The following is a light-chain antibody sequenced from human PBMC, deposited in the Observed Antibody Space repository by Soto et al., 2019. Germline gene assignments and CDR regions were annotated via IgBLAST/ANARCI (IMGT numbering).Light chain of an antibody. J-gene: IGLJ1*01. V-gene: IGLV2-14*03. CDR3: NSYTSNNTAV. Sequence: QSVLTQPASVSGSSGQAITISCSGTSSDVGAFNYVSWYQQHPGKAPKLMIYDVSNRPSGVSNRFSGSKSGNTASLTISGLRAEDEADYYCNSYTSNNTAVFGTGTKVTVL. CDR2: DVS. CDR1: SSDVGAFNY.